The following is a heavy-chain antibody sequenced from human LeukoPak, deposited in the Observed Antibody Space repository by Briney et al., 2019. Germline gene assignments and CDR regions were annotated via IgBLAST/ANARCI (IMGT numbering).Heavy chain of an antibody. V-gene: IGHV3-21*04. CDR1: GFTFSSYS. Sequence: GGSLRLSCAASGFTFSSYSMNWVRQAPGKGLEWVSSISSSSSYIYYADSVKGRFTISRDNAKNSLYLQMNSLRAEDTAVYYCARVGSSGWYSDYWGQGTLVTVSS. CDR2: ISSSSSYI. D-gene: IGHD6-19*01. J-gene: IGHJ4*02. CDR3: ARVGSSGWYSDY.